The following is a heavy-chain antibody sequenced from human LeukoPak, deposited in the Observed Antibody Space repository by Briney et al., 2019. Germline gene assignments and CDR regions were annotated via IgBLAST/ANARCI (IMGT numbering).Heavy chain of an antibody. CDR1: GFSFSTYA. J-gene: IGHJ4*02. Sequence: GGSLRLSCAASGFSFSTYAMSWVRQAPGKGLEWVSGVNGNGGSTSYADSVKGRFTIFRDNSKNTVYLQMNNLRAEDTAVFYCARSLDYWGQGTLVTVSS. CDR3: ARSLDY. V-gene: IGHV3-23*01. CDR2: VNGNGGST.